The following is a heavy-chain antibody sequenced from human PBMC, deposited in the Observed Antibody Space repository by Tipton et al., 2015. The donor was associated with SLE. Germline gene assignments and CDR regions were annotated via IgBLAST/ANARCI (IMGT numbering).Heavy chain of an antibody. CDR1: GYSFTSYW. CDR2: ISSSSSYI. D-gene: IGHD7-27*01. J-gene: IGHJ6*02. V-gene: IGHV3-21*01. CDR3: ARAMGTHYYYYGMDV. Sequence: QLVQSGAEVKKPGESLKISCKGSGYSFTSYWIGWVRQAPGKGLEWVSSISSSSSYIYYADSVKGRFTISRDNAKNSLYLQMNSLRAEDTAVYYCARAMGTHYYYYGMDVWGQGTTVTVSS.